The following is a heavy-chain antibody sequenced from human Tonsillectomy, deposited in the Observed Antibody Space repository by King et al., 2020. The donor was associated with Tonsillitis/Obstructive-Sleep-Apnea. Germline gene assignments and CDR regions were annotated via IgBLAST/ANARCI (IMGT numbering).Heavy chain of an antibody. CDR3: ANSLYCSSTSCYQHFDY. CDR1: GFTFSSYA. J-gene: IGHJ4*02. Sequence: VQLVESGGGLVQPGGSLRLSCAASGFTFSSYAMSWVRQAPGKGLEWVSAISGSGGSTYYADSVKGRFTISRDNSKNTLYLQMNSLRAEDTAVYYCANSLYCSSTSCYQHFDYWGQGTLVTVSS. D-gene: IGHD2-2*01. V-gene: IGHV3-23*04. CDR2: ISGSGGST.